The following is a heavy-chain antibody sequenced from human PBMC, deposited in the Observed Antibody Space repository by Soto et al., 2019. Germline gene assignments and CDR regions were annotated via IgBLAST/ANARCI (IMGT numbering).Heavy chain of an antibody. CDR3: PKQLPPSLWFAWDY. V-gene: IGHV3-23*01. D-gene: IGHD3-10*01. J-gene: IGHJ4*02. CDR1: GFTFSSHV. Sequence: PVGSLRLSCEVSGFTFSSHVMSWVRQAPGKGLEFVSSITSSGDKTYYSASVKGRFTISRDNSKNTLYLQMNSPRVEDTAIYYCPKQLPPSLWFAWDYWGQGTLVTVSS. CDR2: ITSSGDKT.